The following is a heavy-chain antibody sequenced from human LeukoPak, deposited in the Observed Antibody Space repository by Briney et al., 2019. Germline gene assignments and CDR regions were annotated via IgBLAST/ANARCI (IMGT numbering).Heavy chain of an antibody. CDR2: IYDSGST. Sequence: SETLSLTCSVTGDSTSKYFWSWIRQPPERGPEWIGHIYDSGSTDYNPSLKSRVTISIDTSKNQFFLKLTSVTAADTAVYYCATHSSGSYGRVFDCWGQGTLVTVSS. D-gene: IGHD3-22*01. V-gene: IGHV4-59*01. CDR3: ATHSSGSYGRVFDC. J-gene: IGHJ4*02. CDR1: GDSTSKYF.